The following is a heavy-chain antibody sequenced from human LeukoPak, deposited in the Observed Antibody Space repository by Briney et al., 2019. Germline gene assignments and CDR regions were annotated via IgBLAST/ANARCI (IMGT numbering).Heavy chain of an antibody. V-gene: IGHV7-4-1*02. CDR1: GYTFTRHA. D-gene: IGHD2-15*01. J-gene: IGHJ4*02. CDR3: ARGYCSGGSCFPFDY. Sequence: ASVKVSCKASGYTFTRHAMNWVRQAPGQGLEWMGWINTNTGNPTYAQGFTGRFVFSLDTSVSTAYLQISSLKAEDTAVYYCARGYCSGGSCFPFDYWGQGTLVTVSS. CDR2: INTNTGNP.